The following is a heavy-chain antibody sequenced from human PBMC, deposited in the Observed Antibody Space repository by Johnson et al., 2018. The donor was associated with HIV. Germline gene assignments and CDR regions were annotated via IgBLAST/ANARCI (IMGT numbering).Heavy chain of an antibody. CDR2: IWSDGSNK. D-gene: IGHD1-1*01. CDR3: ATSTASDALDI. V-gene: IGHV3-33*01. J-gene: IGHJ3*02. Sequence: QVHLVESGGGVVQPGRSVRLSCAASGFIFSSYGMHWVRQAPGKGLEWVAVIWSDGSNKYYADSVKGRFTISRDNSKNTLFLQMNSLRADDTAMYYCATSTASDALDIWGQGTMVTVSS. CDR1: GFIFSSYG.